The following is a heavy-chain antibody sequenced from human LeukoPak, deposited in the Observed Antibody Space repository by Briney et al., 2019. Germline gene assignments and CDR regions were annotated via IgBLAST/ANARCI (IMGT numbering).Heavy chain of an antibody. CDR1: GFTFSNYA. J-gene: IGHJ4*02. CDR2: ISVSGTST. CDR3: ARFETVAAKPFEY. D-gene: IGHD6-19*01. V-gene: IGHV3-23*01. Sequence: QPGGSLRLSCAASGFTFSNYAMSWVRQAPGKGLEWVSGISVSGTSTYYADSVKGRFTISRDNSKNTLYLQVNSLRAEDTAVYYCARFETVAAKPFEYWGQGALVTVSS.